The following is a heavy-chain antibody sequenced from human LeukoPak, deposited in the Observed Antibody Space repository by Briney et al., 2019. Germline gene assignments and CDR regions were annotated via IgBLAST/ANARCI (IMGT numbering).Heavy chain of an antibody. CDR2: IYHSGST. Sequence: SETLSLTCTVSRYSISSGYYWGWIRQPPGKGLEWIGSIYHSGSTYYNPSPKRRVTISVDTSKNQFSLKMSSVTAADTAVYYCASGYNYGYPFDSWGQGTLVTVSS. D-gene: IGHD5-18*01. J-gene: IGHJ4*02. V-gene: IGHV4-38-2*02. CDR3: ASGYNYGYPFDS. CDR1: RYSISSGYY.